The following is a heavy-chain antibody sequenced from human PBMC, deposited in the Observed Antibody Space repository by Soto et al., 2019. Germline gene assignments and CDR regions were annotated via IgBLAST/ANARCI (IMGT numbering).Heavy chain of an antibody. V-gene: IGHV1-18*01. Sequence: ASVKVSCKASGYTFTSYCMSWVRQAPGQGLEWMGWISAYNGNTNYAQKLQGRVTMTTDTSTSTAYMELRSLRSDDTAVYYCARDHGGSGWYFAFDIWGQGTMVTVSS. D-gene: IGHD6-19*01. CDR3: ARDHGGSGWYFAFDI. CDR1: GYTFTSYC. CDR2: ISAYNGNT. J-gene: IGHJ3*02.